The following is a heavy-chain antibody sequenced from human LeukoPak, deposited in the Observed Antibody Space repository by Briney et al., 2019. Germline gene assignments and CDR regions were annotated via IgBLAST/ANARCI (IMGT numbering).Heavy chain of an antibody. CDR1: GFTFNTYG. V-gene: IGHV3-9*03. CDR2: ISWNSGSI. CDR3: AKDKGRYYYYYMDV. J-gene: IGHJ6*03. Sequence: GGSLRLSCVTSGFTFNTYGMAWVRQAPGKGLEWVSGISWNSGSIGYADSVKGRFTISRDNAKNSLYLQMNSLRAEDMALYYCAKDKGRYYYYYMDVWGKGTTVTVSS.